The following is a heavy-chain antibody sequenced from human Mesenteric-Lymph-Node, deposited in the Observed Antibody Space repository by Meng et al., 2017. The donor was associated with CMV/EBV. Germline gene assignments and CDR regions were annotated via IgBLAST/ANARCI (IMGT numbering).Heavy chain of an antibody. CDR3: ARERGGWDY. Sequence: GGSLRLSCAASGFTFSSHWIHWVRQVPGKGLEWVANINQDESEKYYVDSVKGRFTISRDNAKNSLFLQMNSLRAEDTAVYYCARERGGWDYWGQGTLVTVSS. D-gene: IGHD3-16*01. CDR1: GFTFSSHW. J-gene: IGHJ4*02. CDR2: INQDESEK. V-gene: IGHV3-7*01.